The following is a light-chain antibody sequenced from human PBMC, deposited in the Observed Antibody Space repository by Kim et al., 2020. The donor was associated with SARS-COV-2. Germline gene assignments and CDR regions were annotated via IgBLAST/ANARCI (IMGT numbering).Light chain of an antibody. CDR1: QDIANS. V-gene: IGKV1-27*01. CDR2: AAS. Sequence: ASIGDRVTITCRASQDIANSLAWYQQKPGKVPQVLIYAASTLQSGVPSRFSGSGSGTEFTVTIDSLQTEDVATYYCQKYNSAPWTFGPGTKVDIK. J-gene: IGKJ1*01. CDR3: QKYNSAPWT.